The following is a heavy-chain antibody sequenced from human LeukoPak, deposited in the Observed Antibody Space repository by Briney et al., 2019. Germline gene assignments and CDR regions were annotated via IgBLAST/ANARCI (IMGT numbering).Heavy chain of an antibody. J-gene: IGHJ3*02. CDR3: ARGPGPIAGAKNPFDI. V-gene: IGHV3-30*01. CDR1: GLTFSSYA. D-gene: IGHD1-26*01. CDR2: ISYDGSNK. Sequence: GGSLRLSCAASGLTFSSYAMHRVRQAPGKGLEWVAVISYDGSNKYYADSVKGRFTISGDKSKNTLYLQMNSLRPEDTAFYYCARGPGPIAGAKNPFDIWGQGTMVTVSS.